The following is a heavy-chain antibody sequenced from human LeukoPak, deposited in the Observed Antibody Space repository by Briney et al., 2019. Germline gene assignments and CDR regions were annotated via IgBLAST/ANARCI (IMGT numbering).Heavy chain of an antibody. CDR1: GYTFSGYY. D-gene: IGHD1-7*01. Sequence: GPSVKVPCKASGYTFSGYYIHWVRQAPGQGLEWMAWINTNSRGTHSAQKFQGRVTMASDTSISTAYMELSSLTSDDTAVYYCARDLDGNYRFDFWGQGTLVTVSS. CDR3: ARDLDGNYRFDF. CDR2: INTNSRGT. V-gene: IGHV1-2*02. J-gene: IGHJ4*02.